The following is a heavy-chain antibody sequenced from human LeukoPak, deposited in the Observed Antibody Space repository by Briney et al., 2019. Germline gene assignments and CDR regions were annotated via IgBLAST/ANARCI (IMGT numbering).Heavy chain of an antibody. CDR3: AGEKCFGSGSYVHY. J-gene: IGHJ4*02. CDR2: IYYSGST. V-gene: IGHV4-59*11. D-gene: IGHD3-10*01. CDR1: GVSMGSHY. Sequence: SETLSLTCSVSGVSMGSHYWSWIRQSPGKGLEWIGYIYYSGSTNYNPSLKSRVTISLYASKNQFSLRLNSVTAADTAVYYCAGEKCFGSGSYVHYWGQGTLVTVSS.